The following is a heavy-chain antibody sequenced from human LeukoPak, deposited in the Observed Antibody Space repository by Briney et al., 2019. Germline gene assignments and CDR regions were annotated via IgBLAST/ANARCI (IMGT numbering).Heavy chain of an antibody. V-gene: IGHV4-34*01. D-gene: IGHD2-2*02. CDR2: IYHRGST. CDR3: ASKTPTLYGSSTSCYTYYFDY. Sequence: SEALSLTCADYVGSFSGYYWSWIRPPPRKGLEWIGGIYHRGSTNYNPSLKSRVTISVDTSKNQFSLKLSSVTAADTAVYYCASKTPTLYGSSTSCYTYYFDYWGQGTQVTVSS. J-gene: IGHJ4*02. CDR1: VGSFSGYY.